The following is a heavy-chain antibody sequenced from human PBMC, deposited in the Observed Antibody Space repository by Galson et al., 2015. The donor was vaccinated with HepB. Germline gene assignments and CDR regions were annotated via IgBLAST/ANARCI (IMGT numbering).Heavy chain of an antibody. CDR2: ISGSGGST. CDR3: AKGRATFSLRYFDWLSSGV. V-gene: IGHV3-23*01. Sequence: SLRLSCAASGFTFSSYAMSWVRQAPGKGLEWVSAISGSGGSTYYADSVKGRFTISRDNSKNTLYLQMNSLRAEDTAVYYCAKGRATFSLRYFDWLSSGVWGQGTTVTVSS. J-gene: IGHJ6*02. CDR1: GFTFSSYA. D-gene: IGHD3-9*01.